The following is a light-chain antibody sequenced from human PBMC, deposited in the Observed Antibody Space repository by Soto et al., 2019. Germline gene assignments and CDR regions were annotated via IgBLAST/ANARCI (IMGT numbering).Light chain of an antibody. CDR1: SSDVGANNY. CDR2: EVS. CDR3: NSYAGSNTFV. J-gene: IGLJ1*01. V-gene: IGLV2-8*01. Sequence: QSALTQPASVSGSPGQPITISCTGTSSDVGANNYVSWYQHHPGKAPKLLIYEVSNRPSGVPDRFSGSKSGNTASLTVSGLQAEDEADYYCNSYAGSNTFVFGTGTKLTVL.